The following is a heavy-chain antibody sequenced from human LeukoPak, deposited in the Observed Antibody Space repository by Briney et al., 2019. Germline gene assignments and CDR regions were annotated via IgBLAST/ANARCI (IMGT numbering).Heavy chain of an antibody. CDR1: GFTFSIYG. V-gene: IGHV3-53*01. Sequence: GRSLRLSCATSGFTFSIYGMHWVRQAPGKGLEWVSFIYSGGDTYYADSVKGRFTISRDNSKNTFHLQMNSLRAEDTALYYCAREKGGYSYGTGSYYYYMDVWGKGTTVTVSS. J-gene: IGHJ6*03. CDR3: AREKGGYSYGTGSYYYYMDV. D-gene: IGHD5-18*01. CDR2: IYSGGDT.